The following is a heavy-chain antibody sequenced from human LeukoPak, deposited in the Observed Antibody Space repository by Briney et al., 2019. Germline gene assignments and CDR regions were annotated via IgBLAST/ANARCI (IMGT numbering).Heavy chain of an antibody. D-gene: IGHD6-19*01. J-gene: IGHJ4*02. CDR1: GFTFSSYA. CDR3: AKDRYVSSGRDDY. CDR2: ISGSGGSP. V-gene: IGHV3-23*01. Sequence: PGGSLRPSCAASGFTFSSYAMSWVRQAPGKGLEWVSYISGSGGSPYYADSVKGRFTISRDNSKNTLYLQMNNLRAEDTAVYYCAKDRYVSSGRDDYWGQGTLVTVSS.